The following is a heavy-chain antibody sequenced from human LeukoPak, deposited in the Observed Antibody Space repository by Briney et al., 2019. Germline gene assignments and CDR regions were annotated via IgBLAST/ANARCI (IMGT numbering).Heavy chain of an antibody. Sequence: SETLSLTCTVSGGSISGNNYYWAWIRQPPGKGLEWIASIHYSGTTYYTPSLKSRVTISVDTSKNQFSLKLSSVTAADTAVYYCARDQPAASGFDYWGQGTLVTVSS. CDR2: IHYSGTT. CDR3: ARDQPAASGFDY. CDR1: GGSISGNNYY. D-gene: IGHD6-25*01. J-gene: IGHJ4*02. V-gene: IGHV4-39*07.